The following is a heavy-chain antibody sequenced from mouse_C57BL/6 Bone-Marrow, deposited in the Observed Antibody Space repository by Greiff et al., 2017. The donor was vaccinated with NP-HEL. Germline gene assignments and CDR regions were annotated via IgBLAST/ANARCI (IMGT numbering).Heavy chain of an antibody. J-gene: IGHJ2*01. Sequence: QVQLQQSGAELARPGASVKMSCKASGYTFTSYTMHWVKQRPGQGLEWIGYINPSSGYTTYNQKLKDTATLTADKSSSTAYMQLSSLTSEDSAVYYCASPIYDGYYGDYWGQGTTLTVSS. CDR3: ASPIYDGYYGDY. CDR1: GYTFTSYT. CDR2: INPSSGYT. V-gene: IGHV1-4*01. D-gene: IGHD2-3*01.